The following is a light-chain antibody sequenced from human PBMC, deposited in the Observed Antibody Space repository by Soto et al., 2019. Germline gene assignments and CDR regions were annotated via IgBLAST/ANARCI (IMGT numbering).Light chain of an antibody. CDR2: AAS. CDR1: EKMTRY. J-gene: IGKJ1*01. CDR3: QQSYSTPRT. Sequence: DIQLIQSPSSLSASVGDRVTITCRANEKMTRYLNWYQQKPGKAPKLLIYAASNLQSGVPSRFSGSGSGADFILTISSLQPEDSAIYYCQQSYSTPRTFGQGTKVDIK. V-gene: IGKV1-39*01.